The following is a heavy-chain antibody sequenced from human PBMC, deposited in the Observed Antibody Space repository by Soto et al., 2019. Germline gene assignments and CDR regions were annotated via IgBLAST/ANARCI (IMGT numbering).Heavy chain of an antibody. V-gene: IGHV1-69*01. CDR3: ARHTMELGGGQSKGFDY. D-gene: IGHD7-27*01. CDR2: VIPIFNTA. CDR1: GGTFSSYA. Sequence: QVQLVQSGAEVKKPGSSVKVSCKASGGTFSSYAISWVRQAPGQGLEWMGGVIPIFNTANYAQKFQGRVTITADESTSTAYMDLSSLGSEDTAVYYWARHTMELGGGQSKGFDYWGQGTLVTVSS. J-gene: IGHJ4*02.